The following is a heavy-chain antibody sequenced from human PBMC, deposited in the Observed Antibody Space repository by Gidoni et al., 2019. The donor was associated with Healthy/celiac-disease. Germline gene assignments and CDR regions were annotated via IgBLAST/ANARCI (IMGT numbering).Heavy chain of an antibody. CDR1: GGSISRSSYY. CDR3: ARLSPSIFGVVINYYYYGMDV. D-gene: IGHD3-3*01. Sequence: QLQLQESGPGLVKPSETLSLTCTVSGGSISRSSYYLGWIRQPPGKGLEWIGMIYYSGSTYYNPSLKSRVTIAVDTSKNQFSLKLSSVTAADTAVYYCARLSPSIFGVVINYYYYGMDVWGQGTTVTVSS. CDR2: IYYSGST. V-gene: IGHV4-39*01. J-gene: IGHJ6*02.